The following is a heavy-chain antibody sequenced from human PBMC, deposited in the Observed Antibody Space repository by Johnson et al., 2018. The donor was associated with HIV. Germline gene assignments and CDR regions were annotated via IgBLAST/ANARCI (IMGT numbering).Heavy chain of an antibody. Sequence: QVQLVESGGGVVRPGESLRLSCAASGFTFSSYGMHWVRQAPGKGLEWVAVISYDGGKEHYADSVKGRFTISRDNSKNTLYLQMNSLRAEDMAVYYCARARYSTRNDAFDIWGQGTMVTVSS. CDR1: GFTFSSYG. J-gene: IGHJ3*02. CDR3: ARARYSTRNDAFDI. CDR2: ISYDGGKE. V-gene: IGHV3-30*03. D-gene: IGHD6-13*01.